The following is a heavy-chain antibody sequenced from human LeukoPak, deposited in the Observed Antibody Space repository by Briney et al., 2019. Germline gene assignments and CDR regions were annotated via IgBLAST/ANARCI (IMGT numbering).Heavy chain of an antibody. Sequence: SGTLSLTCTVSGGSISSSSYYWGWIRQPPGKGLEWIGSIYYSGSTYYNPSLKSRVTISVDTSKNQFSLKLSSVTAADTAVYYCARGGSSGWPGIDYWGQGTLVTVSS. CDR3: ARGGSSGWPGIDY. V-gene: IGHV4-39*07. CDR2: IYYSGST. D-gene: IGHD6-19*01. J-gene: IGHJ4*02. CDR1: GGSISSSSYY.